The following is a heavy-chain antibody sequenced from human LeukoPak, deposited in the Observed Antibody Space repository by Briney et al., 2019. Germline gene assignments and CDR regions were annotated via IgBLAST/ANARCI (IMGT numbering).Heavy chain of an antibody. D-gene: IGHD3-22*01. CDR1: GGSISSGGYY. V-gene: IGHV4-31*03. CDR3: ARSPYYYDSSGYYPDAFDI. CDR2: IYYSGST. J-gene: IGHJ3*02. Sequence: SQTLSLTCTVSGGSISSGGYYWSWIRQHPGKGLEWIGYIYYSGSTYYNPSLKSRVTITVDTSKNQFSLKLSSVTAADTAVYYCARSPYYYDSSGYYPDAFDIWGQGTMVTVSS.